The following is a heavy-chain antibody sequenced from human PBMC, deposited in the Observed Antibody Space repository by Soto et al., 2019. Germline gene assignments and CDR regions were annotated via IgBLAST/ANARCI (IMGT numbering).Heavy chain of an antibody. Sequence: SVKVSCKASGGTFSSYAISWVRQAPGQGLEWMGGIIPIFGTANYAQKFQGRVTMTRNTSISTAYMELSSLRSEDTAVYYCARRFPYCSGGSCFKIKDVWGQGTTVTVSS. CDR1: GGTFSSYA. J-gene: IGHJ6*02. CDR3: ARRFPYCSGGSCFKIKDV. D-gene: IGHD2-15*01. V-gene: IGHV1-69*05. CDR2: IIPIFGTA.